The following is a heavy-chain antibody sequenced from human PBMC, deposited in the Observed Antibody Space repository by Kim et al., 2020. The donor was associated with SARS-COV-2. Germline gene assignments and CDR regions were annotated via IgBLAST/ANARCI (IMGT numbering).Heavy chain of an antibody. J-gene: IGHJ3*02. CDR2: INPNSGNT. CDR1: GYTFSGYY. CDR3: ARVGYISGWEAFDI. V-gene: IGHV1-2*05. Sequence: ASVKVSCKASGYTFSGYYIHWVRQAPGQGLEWVGRINPNSGNTNYAQKFQGRVTMTRDTSISTTYMELSRLTSDDTGIFYCARVGYISGWEAFDIWGQGTMVTVSS. D-gene: IGHD6-19*01.